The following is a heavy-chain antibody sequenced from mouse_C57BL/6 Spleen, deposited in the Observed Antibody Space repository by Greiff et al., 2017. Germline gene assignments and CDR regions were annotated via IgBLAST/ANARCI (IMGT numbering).Heavy chain of an antibody. J-gene: IGHJ1*03. CDR1: GFTFSDYG. V-gene: IGHV5-15*01. Sequence: EVTLMESGGGLVQPGGSLKLSCAASGFTFSDYGMAWVRQAPRKGPEWVAFISNLAYSIYYADTVTGRFTISRENAKNTLYLEMSSLRSEDTAMYYCARSAIITTVVGYFDVWGTGTTVTVSS. CDR3: ARSAIITTVVGYFDV. CDR2: ISNLAYSI. D-gene: IGHD1-1*01.